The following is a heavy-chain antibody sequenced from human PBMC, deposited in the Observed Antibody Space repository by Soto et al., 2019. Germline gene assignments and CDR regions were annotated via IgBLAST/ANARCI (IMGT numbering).Heavy chain of an antibody. CDR3: ARMATFGSLNWFDP. CDR2: MSPGSGHT. D-gene: IGHD3-16*01. J-gene: IGHJ5*02. CDR1: GYSFHNKN. V-gene: IGHV1-8*02. Sequence: ASANVCCKSCGYSFHNKNVCWARQAEGQGLEWMGWMSPGSGHTGYAQKLQGRVTMTRDTSIATAYMELSSLRSDDTAIYYCARMATFGSLNWFDPWGQGTLVTVSS.